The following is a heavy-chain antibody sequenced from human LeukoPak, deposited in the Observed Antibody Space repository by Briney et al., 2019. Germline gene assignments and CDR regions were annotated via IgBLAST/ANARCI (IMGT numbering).Heavy chain of an antibody. CDR3: AKDLGYSGYEVDYFDY. V-gene: IGHV3-30*02. J-gene: IGHJ4*02. CDR2: IRYDGSNK. D-gene: IGHD5-12*01. Sequence: PGGSLRLSCAASGFTFSSHGMHWVRQAPGKGLEWVAFIRYDGSNKYYADSVKGRFTISRDNSKNTLYLQMNSLRAEDTAVYYCAKDLGYSGYEVDYFDYWGQGTLVTVSS. CDR1: GFTFSSHG.